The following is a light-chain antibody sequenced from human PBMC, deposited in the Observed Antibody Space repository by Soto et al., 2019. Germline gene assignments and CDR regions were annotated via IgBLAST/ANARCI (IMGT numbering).Light chain of an antibody. CDR1: QSVSTN. Sequence: EIVLTQSPGSLSLSPGEGATLSCRASQSVSTNVAWYQQKPGQAPRLLIYGASTRATDMPGRFRGSGAGAEFTLTISSLQSDDSAVYSCAEYRGWHRTVGQGTK. CDR2: GAS. CDR3: AEYRGWHRT. J-gene: IGKJ1*01. V-gene: IGKV3D-15*01.